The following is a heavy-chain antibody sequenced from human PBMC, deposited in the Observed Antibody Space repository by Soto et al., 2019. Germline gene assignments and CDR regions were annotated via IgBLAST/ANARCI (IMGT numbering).Heavy chain of an antibody. D-gene: IGHD2-2*01. V-gene: IGHV3-7*01. J-gene: IGHJ6*03. CDR2: IKQDGSEK. CDR1: GFTFSSYW. Sequence: GGSLRLSCAASGFTFSSYWMSWVRQAPGKGVEWVANIKQDGSEKYYVDSVKGRFTISRDNAKNSLYLQMNSLRAEDTAVYYCAREATVPAAIYYYYYMDVWGKGTTVTVSS. CDR3: AREATVPAAIYYYYYMDV.